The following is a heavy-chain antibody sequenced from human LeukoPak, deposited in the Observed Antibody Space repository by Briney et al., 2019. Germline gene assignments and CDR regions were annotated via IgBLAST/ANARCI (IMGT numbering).Heavy chain of an antibody. CDR2: INPNSGST. V-gene: IGHV1-2*02. CDR3: ASSTVYCSSTSCYFN. CDR1: GYTFTGYL. Sequence: ASVNDSCKGTGYTFTGYLMHWVRQPPGQGLEWMGWINPNSGSTNYAQKFQGRVTMTRDTTISTDYMELSRLRSDDTAVYYCASSTVYCSSTSCYFNWGQGTLVTVSS. D-gene: IGHD2-2*01. J-gene: IGHJ4*02.